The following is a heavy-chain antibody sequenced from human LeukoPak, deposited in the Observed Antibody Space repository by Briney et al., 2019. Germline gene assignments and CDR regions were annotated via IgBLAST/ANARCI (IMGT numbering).Heavy chain of an antibody. Sequence: SLRLSCAASGITFDDYALHWVRQAPGKGLEWVSGISWNSGSIGYADSVKGRFTTSRDNAKNSLYLQMNSLRAEDTALYYCAKDLYYYDTSGSLDYWGQGTLVTVSS. J-gene: IGHJ4*02. CDR2: ISWNSGSI. CDR1: GITFDDYA. CDR3: AKDLYYYDTSGSLDY. D-gene: IGHD3-22*01. V-gene: IGHV3-9*01.